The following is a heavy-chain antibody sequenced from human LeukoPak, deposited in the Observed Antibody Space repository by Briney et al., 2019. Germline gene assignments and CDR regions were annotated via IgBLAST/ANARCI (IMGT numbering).Heavy chain of an antibody. CDR3: ASRRCLEWSYYFDY. CDR1: GGSISSGGYY. J-gene: IGHJ4*02. CDR2: IYHSGST. Sequence: SQTLSLTCTVSGGSISSGGYYWRWIRQPPGKGLEWIGYIYHSGSTYYNPSLKSRVTISVDRSKNQFSLKLSSVPAADTAVYYCASRRCLEWSYYFDYWGQGTLVTVSS. V-gene: IGHV4-30-2*01. D-gene: IGHD3-3*01.